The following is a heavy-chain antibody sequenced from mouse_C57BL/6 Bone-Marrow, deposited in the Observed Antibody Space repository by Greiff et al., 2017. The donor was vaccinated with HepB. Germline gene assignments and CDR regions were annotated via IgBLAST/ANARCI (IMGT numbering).Heavy chain of an antibody. D-gene: IGHD3-3*01. V-gene: IGHV1-4*01. CDR3: ARYTRRDYAMDY. CDR1: GYTFTSYT. Sequence: VQLQQSGAELARPGASVKMSCKASGYTFTSYTMHWVKQRPEQGLEWIGYINPSSGYTKYNQKFKDKATLTADKSSSTAYMQLSSLTSEDSAVYYCARYTRRDYAMDYWGQGTSVTVSS. J-gene: IGHJ4*01. CDR2: INPSSGYT.